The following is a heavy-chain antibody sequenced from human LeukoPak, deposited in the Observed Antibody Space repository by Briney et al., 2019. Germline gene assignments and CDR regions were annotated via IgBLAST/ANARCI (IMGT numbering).Heavy chain of an antibody. D-gene: IGHD4-17*01. J-gene: IGHJ3*02. CDR3: ASATTVFADAFDI. CDR1: GGSISSGGYY. CDR2: IYYSGST. V-gene: IGHV4-31*03. Sequence: SQTLSLTCTVSGGSISSGGYYWSWIRQHPGKGLEWIGYIYYSGSTYYNPSLKSRVTISVDTSKNQFSLKLSSVTAADTAVYYCASATTVFADAFDIWGQGTMVTVSS.